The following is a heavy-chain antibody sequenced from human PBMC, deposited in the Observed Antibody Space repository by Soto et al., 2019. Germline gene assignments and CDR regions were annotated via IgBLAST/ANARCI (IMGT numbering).Heavy chain of an antibody. D-gene: IGHD6-13*01. V-gene: IGHV4-31*03. Sequence: QVQLQESGPGLLKPSQTLSLTCNVSNGYINTGGFYWSWIRQHPGKGLEWIGYIFHSGSTLYNPSLNSRVTLSADTSKNQLSLNLRPVTVADTAVYYCARGGIAGHWFDPWGQGILVTVSS. CDR2: IFHSGST. J-gene: IGHJ5*02. CDR1: NGYINTGGFY. CDR3: ARGGIAGHWFDP.